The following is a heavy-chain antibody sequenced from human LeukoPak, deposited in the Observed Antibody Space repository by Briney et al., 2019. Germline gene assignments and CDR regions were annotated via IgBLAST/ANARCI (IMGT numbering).Heavy chain of an antibody. CDR2: IYYSGST. CDR3: ARDMATRFDP. Sequence: SETLSLTCTVSGGSISSYYRSWIRQPPGKGLEWIGYIYYSGSTNYNPSLKSRVTISVDTSKNQFSLKLSSVTAADTAVYYCARDMATRFDPWGQGTLVTVSS. J-gene: IGHJ5*02. V-gene: IGHV4-59*01. D-gene: IGHD3-10*01. CDR1: GGSISSYY.